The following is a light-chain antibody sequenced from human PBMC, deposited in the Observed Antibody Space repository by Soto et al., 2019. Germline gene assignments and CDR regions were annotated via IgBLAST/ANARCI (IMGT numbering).Light chain of an antibody. CDR2: GAS. CDR3: QQYNNWPPWT. Sequence: EIVMTQSPATLSVSPGERATLSCRASQSVSSNLAWYQQKPGQAPRLLNYGASTRATGVPARFSGSGSGTEFTLTISSLQSEDLAVYYCQQYNNWPPWTFGQGTKVEIK. V-gene: IGKV3-15*01. CDR1: QSVSSN. J-gene: IGKJ1*01.